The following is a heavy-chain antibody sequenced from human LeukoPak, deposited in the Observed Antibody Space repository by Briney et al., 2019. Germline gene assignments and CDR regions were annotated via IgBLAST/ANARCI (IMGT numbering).Heavy chain of an antibody. CDR3: AREAFADDFWSGYSPEPAYYYYYMDV. CDR2: ISAYNGNT. CDR1: GYTFTSYG. Sequence: GASVKVSCKASGYTFTSYGISWVRQAPGQGLEWMGWISAYNGNTNYAQKLQGRVTMTTDTSTSTAYMELGSLRSDDTAVYYCAREAFADDFWSGYSPEPAYYYYYMDVWGKGTTVTVSS. V-gene: IGHV1-18*01. J-gene: IGHJ6*03. D-gene: IGHD3-3*01.